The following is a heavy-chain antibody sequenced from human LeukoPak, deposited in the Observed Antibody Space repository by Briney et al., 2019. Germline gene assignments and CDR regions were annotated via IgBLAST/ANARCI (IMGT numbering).Heavy chain of an antibody. D-gene: IGHD6-19*01. J-gene: IGHJ4*02. V-gene: IGHV4-34*01. CDR1: GGSISSYY. Sequence: SETLSLTCTVSGGSISSYYWSWIRQPPGKGLEWIGEINHSGSTNYNPSPKSRVTISVDTSKNQFSLKLSSVTAADTAVYYCARGQWLVPPVDYWGQGTLVTVSS. CDR3: ARGQWLVPPVDY. CDR2: INHSGST.